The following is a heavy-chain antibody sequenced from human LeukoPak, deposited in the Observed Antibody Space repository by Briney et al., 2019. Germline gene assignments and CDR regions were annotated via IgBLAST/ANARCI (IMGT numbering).Heavy chain of an antibody. D-gene: IGHD6-6*01. J-gene: IGHJ1*01. V-gene: IGHV3-30-3*01. CDR1: GLTFSSYA. CDR2: ISYDGSNK. Sequence: PGGSLRLSCAASGLTFSSYAMHWVRQAPGKGLEWVAVISYDGSNKYYADSVKGRFTISRDNSKNTLYLQMNSLRAEDTAVYYCAKDRDMASSSWFQHWGQGTLVTVSS. CDR3: AKDRDMASSSWFQH.